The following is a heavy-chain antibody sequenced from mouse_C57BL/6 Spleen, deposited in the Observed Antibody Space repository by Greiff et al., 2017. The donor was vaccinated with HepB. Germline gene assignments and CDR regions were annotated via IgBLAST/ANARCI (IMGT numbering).Heavy chain of an antibody. Sequence: EVQRVESGGGLVKPGGSLKLSCAASGFTFSSYTMSWVRQTPEKRLEWVATISGGGGNTYYPDSVKGRFTISRDNAKNTLYLQMSSLRSEDTALYYCARASRYGNSAWFAYWGQGTLVTVSA. CDR1: GFTFSSYT. J-gene: IGHJ3*01. D-gene: IGHD2-10*02. CDR2: ISGGGGNT. CDR3: ARASRYGNSAWFAY. V-gene: IGHV5-9*01.